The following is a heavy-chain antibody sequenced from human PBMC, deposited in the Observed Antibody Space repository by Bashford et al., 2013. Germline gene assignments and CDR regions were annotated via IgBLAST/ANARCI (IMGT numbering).Heavy chain of an antibody. Sequence: ASVKVSCKASGYTFTSYYMHWVRQAPGQGLEWMGIINPSGGSTSYAQKFQGRVTMTRDTSTSTVYMELSSLRSEDTAVYYCAREASSGYYVYYYYYGMDVWGQGTTVTVSS. CDR3: AREASSGYYVYYYYYGMDV. CDR1: GYTFTSYY. J-gene: IGHJ6*02. CDR2: INPSGGST. V-gene: IGHV1-46*01. D-gene: IGHD3-22*01.